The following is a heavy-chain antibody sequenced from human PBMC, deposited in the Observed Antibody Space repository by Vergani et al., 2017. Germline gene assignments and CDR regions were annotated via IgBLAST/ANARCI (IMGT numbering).Heavy chain of an antibody. V-gene: IGHV4-61*02. CDR1: GGPINSHNYY. CDR2: IHTSGST. J-gene: IGHJ4*02. Sequence: QVQLKESGPGLVKPSQTLSPPCTVPGGPINSHNYYWSWIRQPAGKGLEWIWRIHTSGSTNYNPSLKSRVTMSEDTSKNPFSLNLTSVTAADTAVYFCAKGDCLGGSCYKPLFDYWGQGILVTVSS. D-gene: IGHD2-15*01. CDR3: AKGDCLGGSCYKPLFDY.